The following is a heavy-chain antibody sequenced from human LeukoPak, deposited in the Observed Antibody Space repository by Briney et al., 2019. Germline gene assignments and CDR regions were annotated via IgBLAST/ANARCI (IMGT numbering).Heavy chain of an antibody. V-gene: IGHV4-38-2*02. CDR2: IYHSGST. CDR1: GYSISSGYY. J-gene: IGHJ4*02. D-gene: IGHD3-3*01. CDR3: ARGLGIGPKSGYATY. Sequence: SETLSLTCTVSGYSISSGYYWGWIRQPPGKGLEWIGSIYHSGSTYYNPSLKSRVTISVDTSKNQFSLKLSSVTAADTAVYYCARGLGIGPKSGYATYWGQGTLVTVSS.